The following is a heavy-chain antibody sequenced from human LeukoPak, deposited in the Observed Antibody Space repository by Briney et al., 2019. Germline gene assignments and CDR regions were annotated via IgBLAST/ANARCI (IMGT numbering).Heavy chain of an antibody. CDR1: GYTFINYG. CDR3: ARFSGDCSTTSCYQPYFPMDV. CDR2: ISAYETNA. V-gene: IGHV1-18*01. Sequence: ASVKVSCTASGYTFINYGISWVRQAPGQGLEWMGWISAYETNAESVEELQGRVTMTTDTSTSTVYMELRSLRSADTAVYYCARFSGDCSTTSCYQPYFPMDVWGQGTTVTVSS. J-gene: IGHJ6*02. D-gene: IGHD2-2*01.